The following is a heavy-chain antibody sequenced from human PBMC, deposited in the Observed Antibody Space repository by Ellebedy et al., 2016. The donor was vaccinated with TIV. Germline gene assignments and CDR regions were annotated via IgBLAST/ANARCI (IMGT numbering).Heavy chain of an antibody. CDR2: ISGSGGST. CDR1: GFTFSSYA. J-gene: IGHJ4*02. Sequence: GESLKISCAASGFTFSSYAMSWVRQAPGKGLEWVSAISGSGGSTYYAESVKGRFTISRDNSKNTLYLQMNSLRAEDTAVYYCARQSQKMATIPGDLGYWGQGTLVTVSS. D-gene: IGHD5-24*01. V-gene: IGHV3-23*01. CDR3: ARQSQKMATIPGDLGY.